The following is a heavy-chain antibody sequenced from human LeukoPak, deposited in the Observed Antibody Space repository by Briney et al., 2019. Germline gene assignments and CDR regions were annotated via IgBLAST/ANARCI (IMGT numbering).Heavy chain of an antibody. V-gene: IGHV3-21*01. CDR1: GFTFSSYS. CDR2: ISSSSSYI. J-gene: IGHJ4*02. CDR3: AKAEDSSGWRTFDY. D-gene: IGHD6-19*01. Sequence: NPGGSLRLSCAASGFTFSSYSMNWVRQAPGKGLEWVSSISSSSSYIYYADSVKGRFTISRDNAKNSLYLQMSSLRAEDTAVYYCAKAEDSSGWRTFDYWGQGTLVTVSS.